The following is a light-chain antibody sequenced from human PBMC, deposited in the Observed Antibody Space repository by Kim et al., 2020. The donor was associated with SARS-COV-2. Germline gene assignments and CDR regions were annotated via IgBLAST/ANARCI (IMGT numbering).Light chain of an antibody. V-gene: IGLV1-47*01. Sequence: QRVTISCSGSSSNIGSNYVYWYQQLPGAAPKLLIYENYKRPSGVPDRFSGSKSGTSASLAISGLRSEDEADYYCAAWDNSLSVHYVFGTGTKVTVL. J-gene: IGLJ1*01. CDR2: ENY. CDR1: SSNIGSNY. CDR3: AAWDNSLSVHYV.